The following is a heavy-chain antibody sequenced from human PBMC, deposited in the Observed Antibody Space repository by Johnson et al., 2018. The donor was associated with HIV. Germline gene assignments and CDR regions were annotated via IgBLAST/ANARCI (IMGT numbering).Heavy chain of an antibody. CDR2: IYSGGST. CDR1: GFTVSSNY. J-gene: IGHJ3*02. D-gene: IGHD6-13*01. V-gene: IGHV3-66*02. Sequence: VQLVESGGGLVQPGGSLRLSCAASGFTVSSNYMSWVRQAPGKGLEWVSVIYSGGSTYYADSVQGRFTISRHNSKNTLYRQMNSLRAEDTAVYYCARAGLSIAAAGTPPGAFDIWGQGTMVTVSS. CDR3: ARAGLSIAAAGTPPGAFDI.